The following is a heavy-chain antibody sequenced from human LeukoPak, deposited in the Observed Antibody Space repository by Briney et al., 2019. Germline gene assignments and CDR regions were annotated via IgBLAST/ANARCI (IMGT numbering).Heavy chain of an antibody. D-gene: IGHD5-24*01. Sequence: PSETLSLTCTVSGGSISSGGYYWSWIRQHPGKGLEWIGYIYYSGSTYYNPSLKSRVTISVDTSKNQFSLKLSSVTAADTAVYYCARPASRDDYFDIWGQGTMVTVSS. CDR2: IYYSGST. J-gene: IGHJ3*02. CDR3: ARPASRDDYFDI. V-gene: IGHV4-31*03. CDR1: GGSISSGGYY.